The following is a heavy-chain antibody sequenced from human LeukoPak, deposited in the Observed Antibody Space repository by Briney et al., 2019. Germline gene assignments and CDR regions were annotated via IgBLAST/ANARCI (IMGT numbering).Heavy chain of an antibody. V-gene: IGHV4-31*03. Sequence: PSETLSLTCTVSGGSISSGGYYWSWIRQHPGKGLEWIGYIYYSGSTYYNPSLKSRVTISVDTSKNQFSLKLSSVTAADTAVYYCARDGGVTMVRGVIDYWGQGTLVTVSS. J-gene: IGHJ4*02. D-gene: IGHD3-10*01. CDR1: GGSISSGGYY. CDR2: IYYSGST. CDR3: ARDGGVTMVRGVIDY.